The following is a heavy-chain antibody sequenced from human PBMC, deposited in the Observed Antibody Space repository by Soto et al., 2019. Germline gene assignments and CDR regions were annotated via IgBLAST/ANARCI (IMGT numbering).Heavy chain of an antibody. J-gene: IGHJ4*02. D-gene: IGHD3-10*01. CDR2: ISGSNNST. V-gene: IGHV3-23*01. Sequence: EVQLLESGGGLVQPGGSLRLSCAASGFTFSRYAMTWLRHAPGKGLDWVSAISGSNNSTYYADSVKGRFTIFRDYTKNARNLQMTSLRAEDKAVYYCARDFFEEFWGQGTLVTVSS. CDR3: ARDFFEEF. CDR1: GFTFSRYA.